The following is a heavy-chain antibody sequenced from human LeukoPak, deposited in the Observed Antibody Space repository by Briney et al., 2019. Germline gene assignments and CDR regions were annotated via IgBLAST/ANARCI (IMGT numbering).Heavy chain of an antibody. CDR1: GFTFSSYA. CDR2: ISYDGSNK. Sequence: PGRSLRLSCAASGFTFSSYAMHWVRQAPGKGLEWVAVISYDGSNKYYADSVKGRFTISRDNSKNTLYLQMNSLRAEDTAVYYCAKDYYDSSGYYYQFDYWGQGTLVTVSS. D-gene: IGHD3-22*01. V-gene: IGHV3-30-3*01. CDR3: AKDYYDSSGYYYQFDY. J-gene: IGHJ4*02.